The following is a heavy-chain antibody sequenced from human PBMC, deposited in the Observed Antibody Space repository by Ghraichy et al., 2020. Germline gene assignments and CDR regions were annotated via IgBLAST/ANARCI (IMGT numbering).Heavy chain of an antibody. CDR2: MNPNSGNT. J-gene: IGHJ6*02. CDR1: GYTFTRYD. V-gene: IGHV1-8*01. D-gene: IGHD3-3*01. Sequence: ASVKVSCKASGYTFTRYDINWGRQATGQGLEWMGWMNPNSGNTGYAQKFQGRATMTRNTSISTAYMDLSSLRSEDTAVYYCARGRRLRFLEWLVGGMDVWGRGTTVTVSS. CDR3: ARGRRLRFLEWLVGGMDV.